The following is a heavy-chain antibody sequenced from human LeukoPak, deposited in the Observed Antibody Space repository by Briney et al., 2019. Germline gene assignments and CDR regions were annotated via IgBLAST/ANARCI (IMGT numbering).Heavy chain of an antibody. V-gene: IGHV3-73*01. CDR2: IRSKASSYAT. CDR1: GFNFSGSA. J-gene: IGHJ1*01. D-gene: IGHD2/OR15-2a*01. CDR3: TRAEYWPYH. Sequence: GGSLRLSCAASGFNFSGSAMHWVRQASGKGLEWVGRIRSKASSYATIYAASVKGRFIISRDDSKDTAYLQMNSLKTEDTAVYYCTRAEYWPYHWGQGTLVTVFS.